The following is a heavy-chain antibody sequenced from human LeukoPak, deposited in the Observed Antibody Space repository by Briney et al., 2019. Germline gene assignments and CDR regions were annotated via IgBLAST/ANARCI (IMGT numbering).Heavy chain of an antibody. CDR3: ASMVRGVIIEHDY. V-gene: IGHV4-39*07. J-gene: IGHJ4*02. CDR2: IYYSGST. Sequence: SETLSLTCTVPGGSISSSSYYWGWIRQPPGKGLEWIGSIYYSGSTYYNLSLKSRVTISVDTSKNQFSLKLSSVTAADTAVYYCASMVRGVIIEHDYWGQGTLVTVSS. CDR1: GGSISSSSYY. D-gene: IGHD3-10*01.